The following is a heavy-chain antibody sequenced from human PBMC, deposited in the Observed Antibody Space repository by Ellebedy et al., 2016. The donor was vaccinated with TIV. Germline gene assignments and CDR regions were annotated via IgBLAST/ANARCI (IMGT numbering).Heavy chain of an antibody. D-gene: IGHD2-15*01. CDR3: ARNADIMAPFDH. CDR1: GFTFSSYW. Sequence: GGSLRLSCAASGFTFSSYWMHWVRQAPGMGLVWVSRIYSDGSITSYVDSVEGRFTISRDNAKNTLYLQMNSLTAEDTAVYYCARNADIMAPFDHWGQGALVAVSS. J-gene: IGHJ4*02. V-gene: IGHV3-74*01. CDR2: IYSDGSIT.